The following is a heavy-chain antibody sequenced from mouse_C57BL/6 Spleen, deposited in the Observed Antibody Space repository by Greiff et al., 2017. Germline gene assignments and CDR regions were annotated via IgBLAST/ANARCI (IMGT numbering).Heavy chain of an antibody. J-gene: IGHJ1*03. CDR2: INPSTGGA. V-gene: IGHV1-42*01. D-gene: IGHD1-1*01. CDR3: ARYGTTVVPHWYFDV. Sequence: VQLQQSGPELVKPGASVKISCKASGYSFTGYYMNWVKQSPEKSLEWIGEINPSTGGATYNQKFKAKATLTVDKSSSTAYMQLKSLTSEDSAVYYCARYGTTVVPHWYFDVWGTGTTVTVSS. CDR1: GYSFTGYY.